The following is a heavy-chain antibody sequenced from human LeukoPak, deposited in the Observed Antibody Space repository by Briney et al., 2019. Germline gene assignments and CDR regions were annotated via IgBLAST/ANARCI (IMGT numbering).Heavy chain of an antibody. CDR2: IKEDGGEK. J-gene: IGHJ5*02. CDR1: GFTFSSYW. CDR3: ARAKGDPRRFDP. V-gene: IGHV3-7*01. D-gene: IGHD2-21*02. Sequence: GGSLRLSCAASGFTFSSYWMSWGRQAPGEGLEWVANIKEDGGEKYYVDSVKGRFTISRDHAQNSLSLQINSLRAEDTAVYYCARAKGDPRRFDPWGQGTLVTVSS.